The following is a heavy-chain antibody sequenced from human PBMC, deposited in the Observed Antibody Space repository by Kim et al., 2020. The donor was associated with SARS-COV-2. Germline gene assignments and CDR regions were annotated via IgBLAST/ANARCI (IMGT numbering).Heavy chain of an antibody. V-gene: IGHV3-64D*09. J-gene: IGHJ6*02. Sequence: ADSVKGRFTISRDNSKNTLYLQMSSLRAEDTAVYYCVKDDALYYYYGMDVWGQGTTVTVSS. CDR3: VKDDALYYYYGMDV.